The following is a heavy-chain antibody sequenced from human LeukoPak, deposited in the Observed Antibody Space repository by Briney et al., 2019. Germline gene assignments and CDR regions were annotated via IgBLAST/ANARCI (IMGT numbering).Heavy chain of an antibody. CDR3: ARDLDHYGMDV. CDR1: GFTFSSYA. CDR2: ISSSGSTI. Sequence: PGGSLRLSCAASGFTFSSYAMSWVRQAPGKGLEWVSYISSSGSTIYYADSVKGRFTISRDNAKNSLYLQMNSLRAEDTAVYYCARDLDHYGMDVWGQGTTVTVSS. J-gene: IGHJ6*02. V-gene: IGHV3-48*03.